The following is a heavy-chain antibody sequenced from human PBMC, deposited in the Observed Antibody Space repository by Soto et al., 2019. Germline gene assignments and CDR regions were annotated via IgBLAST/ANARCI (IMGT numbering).Heavy chain of an antibody. J-gene: IGHJ6*02. CDR1: GYTFTGYY. D-gene: IGHD6-6*01. V-gene: IGHV1-2*04. CDR3: ARSGVVGSSSHYYYYGMDV. Sequence: GASVKVSCKASGYTFTGYYMHWVRQAPGQGLEWMGWINPNSGGTNYAQKFQGWVTVTRDTSISTAYMELSRLRSDDTAVYYCARSGVVGSSSHYYYYGMDVSGQGTTVPVSS. CDR2: INPNSGGT.